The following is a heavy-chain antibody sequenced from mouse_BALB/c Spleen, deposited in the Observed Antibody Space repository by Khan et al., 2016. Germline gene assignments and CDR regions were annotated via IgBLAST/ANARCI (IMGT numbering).Heavy chain of an antibody. CDR3: ARGGYGYHYFDY. CDR2: INSNGGST. CDR1: GFTFSSYG. J-gene: IGHJ2*01. V-gene: IGHV5-6-3*01. Sequence: EVELVESGGGLVQPGGSLKLSCAASGFTFSSYGMSWVRQTPDKRLELVATINSNGGSTYYPDSVKGRFTISRDNAKNTLYLQMRSLKSEDTAMYYCARGGYGYHYFDYWGQGTTLTVSS. D-gene: IGHD1-2*01.